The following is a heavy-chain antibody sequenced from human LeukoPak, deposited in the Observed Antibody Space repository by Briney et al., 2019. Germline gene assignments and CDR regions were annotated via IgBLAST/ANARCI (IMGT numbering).Heavy chain of an antibody. CDR2: IRRSGRNI. Sequence: PGGCLRLSCAASGPTLTVYYTSWIRQAPRKGREWDSYIRRSGRNIYYAGSVTGRFTVSRDNAKNSLYLQMNSLRAEDTAVFYCARDRPYYYDSSGFYKRADYWGQGTLVTVSS. CDR3: ARDRPYYYDSSGFYKRADY. CDR1: GPTLTVYY. V-gene: IGHV3-11*04. D-gene: IGHD3-22*01. J-gene: IGHJ4*02.